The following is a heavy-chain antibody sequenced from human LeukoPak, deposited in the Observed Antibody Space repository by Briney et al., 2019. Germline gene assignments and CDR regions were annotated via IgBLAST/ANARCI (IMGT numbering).Heavy chain of an antibody. V-gene: IGHV3-48*01. Sequence: GGSLRLSCAASGFTFSAYSMNWVRQAPGKGLEWISYIGISSGNTKYADSVKGRFTISRDNSKKTLYLQMNGLRVGDTAVYFCARAKRGTPLPISYYYYAMDVWGQGTTVTVSS. CDR1: GFTFSAYS. J-gene: IGHJ6*02. D-gene: IGHD1-1*01. CDR2: IGISSGNT. CDR3: ARAKRGTPLPISYYYYAMDV.